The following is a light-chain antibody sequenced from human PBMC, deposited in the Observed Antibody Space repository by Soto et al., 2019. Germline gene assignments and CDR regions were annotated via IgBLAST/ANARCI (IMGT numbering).Light chain of an antibody. V-gene: IGLV2-8*01. CDR1: SSDVGAYNY. CDR2: EVT. CDR3: TYCVRNDIWV. Sequence: QSALTQPPSASGSPGQSVTISCTGTSSDVGAYNYVSWYQQYPGKAPKLMIYEVTKRPSGVPDRFSGSKSGTTASLTVSGLQAEDEAASYCTYCVRNDIWVFGGGTKATVL. J-gene: IGLJ3*02.